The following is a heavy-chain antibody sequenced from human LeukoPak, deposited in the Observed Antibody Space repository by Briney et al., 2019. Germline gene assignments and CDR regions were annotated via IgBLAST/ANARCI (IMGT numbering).Heavy chain of an antibody. CDR3: ARGDCSSTSCYAPEYFQH. J-gene: IGHJ1*01. CDR2: INPNSGAT. Sequence: ASVKVSCKASGYTFTGQYLHWVRQAPGQGLEWMGWINPNSGATNYAQKFQDRVTMTRDTSITTVYMELSRLRSDDTAVYYCARGDCSSTSCYAPEYFQHWGQGTLVTVSS. V-gene: IGHV1-2*02. CDR1: GYTFTGQY. D-gene: IGHD2-2*01.